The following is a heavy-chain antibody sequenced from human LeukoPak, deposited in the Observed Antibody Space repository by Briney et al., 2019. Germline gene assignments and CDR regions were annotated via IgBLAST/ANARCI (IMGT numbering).Heavy chain of an antibody. D-gene: IGHD6-19*01. Sequence: SETLSLTCTVSGGSISSSSYYWGWIRQPPGKGLEWIGSIYYSGSTNYNPSLKSRVTISVDTSKNQFSLKLSSVTAADTAVYYCARVGPVAGDYWGQGTLVTVSS. J-gene: IGHJ4*02. CDR2: IYYSGST. V-gene: IGHV4-39*07. CDR3: ARVGPVAGDY. CDR1: GGSISSSSYY.